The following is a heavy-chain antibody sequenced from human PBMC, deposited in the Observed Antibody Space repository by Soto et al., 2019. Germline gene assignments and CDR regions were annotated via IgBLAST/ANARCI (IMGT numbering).Heavy chain of an antibody. CDR1: GYTFTSYG. CDR2: ISAYNGNT. D-gene: IGHD1-20*01. J-gene: IGHJ3*02. V-gene: IGHV1-18*01. Sequence: ASVKVSCKASGYTFTSYGISWVRQAPGQGLEWMGWISAYNGNTNYAQKFQGWVTMTRDTSISTAYMELSRLRSDDTAVYYCARDRITGTSDAFDIWGQGTMVTVSS. CDR3: ARDRITGTSDAFDI.